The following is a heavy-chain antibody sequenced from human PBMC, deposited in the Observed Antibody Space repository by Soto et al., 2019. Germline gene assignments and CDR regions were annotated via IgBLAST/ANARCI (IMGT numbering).Heavy chain of an antibody. CDR3: ARRGMWFGEGEGMDV. Sequence: GGSLRLSCAASGFTFSSYGMHWVRQAPGKGLEWVAVIWYDGSNKYYADSVKGRFTISRDNSKNTLYLQMSSLRAEDTAVYYCARRGMWFGEGEGMDVWGQGTTDTVSS. J-gene: IGHJ6*02. CDR1: GFTFSSYG. D-gene: IGHD3-10*01. CDR2: IWYDGSNK. V-gene: IGHV3-33*01.